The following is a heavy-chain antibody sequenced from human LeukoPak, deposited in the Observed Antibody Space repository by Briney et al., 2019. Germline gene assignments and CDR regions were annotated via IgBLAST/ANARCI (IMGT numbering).Heavy chain of an antibody. V-gene: IGHV1-2*02. J-gene: IGHJ4*02. CDR1: GYTFTGYY. Sequence: GASVKVSCKASGYTFTGYYMHWVRQAPGQGLEWMGWINPNSGGTNYAQKLQGRVTMTTDTSTSTAYMELRSLRSDDTAVYYCARDRGATMVAADPIDYWGQGTLVTVSS. CDR3: ARDRGATMVAADPIDY. D-gene: IGHD2-15*01. CDR2: INPNSGGT.